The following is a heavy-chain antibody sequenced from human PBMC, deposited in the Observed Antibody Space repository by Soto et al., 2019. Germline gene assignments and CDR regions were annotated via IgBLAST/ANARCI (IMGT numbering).Heavy chain of an antibody. V-gene: IGHV3-66*01. CDR2: IYTGGST. D-gene: IGHD6-19*01. Sequence: AGGSLRLSCAASGLTVNSIYISWLRQAPGKGLEWVSLIYTGGSTYYADSVKGRFTISRDNSKNTLYLQMYSLRAEDTAVYYCARDQDTTGWALWGQGTLVTVSS. CDR3: ARDQDTTGWAL. J-gene: IGHJ4*02. CDR1: GLTVNSIY.